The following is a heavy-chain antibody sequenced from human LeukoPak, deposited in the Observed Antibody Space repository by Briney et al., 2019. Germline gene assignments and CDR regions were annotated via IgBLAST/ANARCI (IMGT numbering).Heavy chain of an antibody. V-gene: IGHV4-31*03. J-gene: IGHJ5*02. CDR3: ARGGGYSSNWNWFDP. CDR2: IHYSGST. CDR1: GGSISSGGYY. D-gene: IGHD6-13*01. Sequence: PSQTLSLTCTVSGGSISSGGYYWSWIRQPPGKGLEWIGYIHYSGSTYYNPSLKSRVTISVDTSKNQFSLKLSSVTAADTAVYYCARGGGYSSNWNWFDPWGQGTLVTVSS.